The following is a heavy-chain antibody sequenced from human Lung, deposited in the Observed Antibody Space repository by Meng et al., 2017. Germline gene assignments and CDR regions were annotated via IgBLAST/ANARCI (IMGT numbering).Heavy chain of an antibody. V-gene: IGHV4-4*07. CDR1: GGSISGYY. J-gene: IGHJ5*02. Sequence: SETLSLTCTVSGGSISGYYWSWIRQPAGKGREWIGRIYDNGNTNYKPSFKSRVTMSVDTSKNQISLKLDSVTAADTAMYYCASDQGYSASWFDPWGQGTLVTVSS. CDR2: IYDNGNT. D-gene: IGHD5-18*01. CDR3: ASDQGYSASWFDP.